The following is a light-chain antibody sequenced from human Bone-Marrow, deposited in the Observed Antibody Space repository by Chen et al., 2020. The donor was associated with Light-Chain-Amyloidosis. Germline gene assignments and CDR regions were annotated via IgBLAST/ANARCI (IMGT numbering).Light chain of an antibody. CDR2: DDS. CDR3: QVWDRSSDRPV. Sequence: SYVLTQPSSVSVAPGQTATIACWGNNIGSTSVHWYQQTPGQAPLLVVYDDSDRPSGIPGRLSGSNAGNTATLTISRVEAGDEADYYCQVWDRSSDRPVFGGGTKLTVL. J-gene: IGLJ3*02. CDR1: NIGSTS. V-gene: IGLV3-21*02.